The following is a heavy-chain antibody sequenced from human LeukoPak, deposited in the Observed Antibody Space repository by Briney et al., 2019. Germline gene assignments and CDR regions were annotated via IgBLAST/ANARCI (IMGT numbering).Heavy chain of an antibody. Sequence: SETLSLTCTVSGYSISSGYCWGWIRQPPGKGLEWIGSIYHSGSTYYNPSLKSRVTISVDTSKNQFSLKLSSVTAADTAVYYCARAQGGNHFSDYWGQGTLVTVSS. D-gene: IGHD4-23*01. CDR2: IYHSGST. CDR1: GYSISSGYC. V-gene: IGHV4-38-2*02. CDR3: ARAQGGNHFSDY. J-gene: IGHJ4*02.